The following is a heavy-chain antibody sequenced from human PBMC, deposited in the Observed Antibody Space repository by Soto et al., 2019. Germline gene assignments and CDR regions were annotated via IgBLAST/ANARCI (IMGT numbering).Heavy chain of an antibody. D-gene: IGHD3-10*01. CDR3: AKRATGSYFDY. J-gene: IGHJ4*02. Sequence: EVQLLESGGGLVQPGGSLRLSCAASGFTFSSYAMRWVRQAPGKGLEWVSVISGSGGSKYYADSVKGRFTISRDNSKNTLYLQMNSLIAEDTAVYYCAKRATGSYFDYWGQGTLVTVSS. V-gene: IGHV3-23*01. CDR2: ISGSGGSK. CDR1: GFTFSSYA.